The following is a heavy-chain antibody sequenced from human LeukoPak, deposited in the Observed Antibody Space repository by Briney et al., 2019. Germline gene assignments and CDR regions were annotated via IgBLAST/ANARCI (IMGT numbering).Heavy chain of an antibody. CDR3: ARGGFNYDSYHFDY. CDR1: GFTFSSYG. V-gene: IGHV3-30*03. J-gene: IGHJ4*02. Sequence: GRSLRLSCAASGFTFSSYGMHWVRQAPGKGLEWVAVISYDGSNKYYADSVKGRFTISRDNAKNSLYLQMNSLRAEDTAVYYCARGGFNYDSYHFDYWGQGTLVTVSS. CDR2: ISYDGSNK. D-gene: IGHD5-18*01.